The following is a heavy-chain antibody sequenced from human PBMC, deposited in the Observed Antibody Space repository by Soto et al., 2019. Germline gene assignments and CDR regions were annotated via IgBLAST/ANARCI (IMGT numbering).Heavy chain of an antibody. V-gene: IGHV1-2*02. CDR2: INPNSGGT. J-gene: IGHJ4*02. CDR3: VTYDWSD. Sequence: QVQLVQSGAEVKRPGASVHVSCKASGYTFTASYIHWVRQAPGQGLEWMRWINPNSGGTNFAQKFQGRITMTRDTSISTAYVDLSSLKSDDTAIYYCVTYDWSDWGQGTLVTVSS. CDR1: GYTFTASY. D-gene: IGHD1-20*01.